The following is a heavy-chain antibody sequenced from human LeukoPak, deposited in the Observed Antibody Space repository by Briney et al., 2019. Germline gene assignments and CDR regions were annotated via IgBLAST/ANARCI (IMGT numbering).Heavy chain of an antibody. V-gene: IGHV3-23*01. CDR3: AKVGIAAGSGGPYYFDY. CDR2: ISGSGGST. J-gene: IGHJ4*02. Sequence: PGGSLSLSCAASGFTFSSYAMSWVRQAPGKGLEWVSAISGSGGSTYYADSVKGRFTISRDNSKNTLYLQMNSLRAEDTAVYYCAKVGIAAGSGGPYYFDYWGQGTLVTVSS. D-gene: IGHD6-13*01. CDR1: GFTFSSYA.